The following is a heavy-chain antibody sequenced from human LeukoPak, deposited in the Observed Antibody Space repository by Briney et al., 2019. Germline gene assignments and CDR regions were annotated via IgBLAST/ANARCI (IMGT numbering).Heavy chain of an antibody. CDR3: ARDGSEDYYDRSGYYTFFDS. D-gene: IGHD3-22*01. J-gene: IGHJ4*02. CDR1: GGSISSSNW. V-gene: IGHV4-4*02. Sequence: PSETLSLTCAASGGSISSSNWWSWVRQPPGKGLEWIGEIYHTGTIKYNPSLKSRVTISVDKSKNQFSLNLISVTAADTAVYYCARDGSEDYYDRSGYYTFFDSWGQGTLVTVSS. CDR2: IYHTGTI.